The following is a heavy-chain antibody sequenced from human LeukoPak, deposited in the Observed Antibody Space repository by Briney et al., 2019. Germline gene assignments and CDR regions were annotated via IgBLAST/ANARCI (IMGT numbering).Heavy chain of an antibody. D-gene: IGHD5-18*01. V-gene: IGHV4-34*01. CDR3: ARVLNPRGYSYGDY. CDR2: INHSGST. J-gene: IGHJ4*02. CDR1: GGSFSGYY. Sequence: SETLSLTCAVYGGSFSGYYWSWIRQPPGKGLEWIGEINHSGSTNYNPSLKSRVTISVDTSKNQFSLKLSSVTAADTAVYYCARVLNPRGYSYGDYWGQGTLVTVSS.